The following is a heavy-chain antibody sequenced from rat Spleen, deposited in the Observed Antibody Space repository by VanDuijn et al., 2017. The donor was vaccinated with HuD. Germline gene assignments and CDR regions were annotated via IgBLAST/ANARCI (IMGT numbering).Heavy chain of an antibody. CDR3: TLFITIADPPLDY. D-gene: IGHD1-2*01. CDR1: GFSLMDYS. J-gene: IGHJ2*01. CDR2: MKYDGDT. V-gene: IGHV2S30*01. Sequence: QVQLKESGPGLVQPSQTLSLTCTVSGFSLMDYSVHWVRQPPGKGLEWMGRMKYDGDTYYNSVLKSRLSISRDTSKSQVFLKMNSLQTEDTAIYYCTLFITIADPPLDYWGQGVMVTVSS.